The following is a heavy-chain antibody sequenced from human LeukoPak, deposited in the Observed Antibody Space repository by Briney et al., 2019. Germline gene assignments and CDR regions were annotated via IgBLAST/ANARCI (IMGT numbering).Heavy chain of an antibody. J-gene: IGHJ4*02. CDR1: GGSISSSSYY. CDR2: IYYSGST. V-gene: IGHV4-39*01. Sequence: NPSETLSLTCTVSGGSISSSSYYRGWIRQPPGKGLEWIGSIYYSGSTYYNPSLKGRVTTSVDTSKNQFSLKLSSVTAADTAVYYCARTERYSSGWPNNDPFDYWGQGTLVTVSS. D-gene: IGHD6-19*01. CDR3: ARTERYSSGWPNNDPFDY.